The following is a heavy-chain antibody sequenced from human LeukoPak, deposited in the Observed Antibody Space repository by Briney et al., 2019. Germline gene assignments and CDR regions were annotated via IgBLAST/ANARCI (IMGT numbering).Heavy chain of an antibody. D-gene: IGHD6-19*01. CDR3: AHRHLWVAGTRY. V-gene: IGHV2-5*01. J-gene: IGHJ4*02. CDR2: IYWNDDK. CDR1: GFSLSTSGVG. Sequence: SGPTLVNPTQTLTLTCTFSGFSLSTSGVGVGWIRQPPGKALEWLALIYWNDDKRYSPSLKGRLTITKDTSKNQVVLTMTNMDPVDTATYYCAHRHLWVAGTRYWGQGTLVTVSS.